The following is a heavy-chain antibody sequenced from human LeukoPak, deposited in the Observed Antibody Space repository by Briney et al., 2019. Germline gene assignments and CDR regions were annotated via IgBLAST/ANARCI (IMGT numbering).Heavy chain of an antibody. CDR1: RFIFGNYW. D-gene: IGHD2-2*01. CDR2: RKAGGSDK. J-gene: IGHJ4*02. CDR3: VAGYCGSANCYAFDY. V-gene: IGHV3-7*01. Sequence: GGSLTLSWAASRFIFGNYWMSWVSPAPGRGREWVANRKAGGSDKFYVDSVKSRFTFARENAKNSLYLQMNSLRAEDTAVYYCVAGYCGSANCYAFDYWGQGTLVTVSS.